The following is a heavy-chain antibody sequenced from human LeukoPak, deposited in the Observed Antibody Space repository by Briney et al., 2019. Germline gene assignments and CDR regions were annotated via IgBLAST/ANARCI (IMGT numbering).Heavy chain of an antibody. CDR2: ITQSGDIT. D-gene: IGHD2-15*01. Sequence: GASLTLSCVASGFIFRRYAMGWVSQAPGKGPEWVSGITQSGDITSYADSVKGRFTISREKYKNTFYLPMDSLRAEDTAVYDWAEYCSGIACSGYWGQGTLVTASS. J-gene: IGHJ4*02. CDR1: GFIFRRYA. V-gene: IGHV3-23*01. CDR3: AEYCSGIACSGY.